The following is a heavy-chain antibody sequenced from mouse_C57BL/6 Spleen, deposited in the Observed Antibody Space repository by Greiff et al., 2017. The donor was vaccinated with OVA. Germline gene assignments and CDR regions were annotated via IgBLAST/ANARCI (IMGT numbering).Heavy chain of an antibody. CDR2: IYPGDGDT. J-gene: IGHJ2*01. CDR3: ARRNAYYSNGGYFDY. CDR1: GYAFSSYW. V-gene: IGHV1-80*01. D-gene: IGHD2-5*01. Sequence: QVQLKQSGAELVKPGASVKISCKASGYAFSSYWMNWVKQRPGKGLEWIGQIYPGDGDTNYNGKFKGKATLTADKSSSTAYMQLSSLTSEDSAVYLCARRNAYYSNGGYFDYWGQGTTLTVSS.